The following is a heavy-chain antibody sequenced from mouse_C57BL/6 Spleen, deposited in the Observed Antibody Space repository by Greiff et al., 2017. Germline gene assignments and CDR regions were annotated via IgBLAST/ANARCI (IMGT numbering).Heavy chain of an antibody. CDR3: ARSNWDQAWFAY. D-gene: IGHD4-1*02. CDR2: IYPGSGST. CDR1: GYTFTSYW. Sequence: QVQLQQPGAELVKPGASVKMSCKASGYTFTSYWITWVKQRPGHGLEWIGDIYPGSGSTNYNEKFKSKATLTVDTSSSTAYMQLSSLTSEDSAVYYCARSNWDQAWFAYWGQGTLVTVSA. V-gene: IGHV1-55*01. J-gene: IGHJ3*01.